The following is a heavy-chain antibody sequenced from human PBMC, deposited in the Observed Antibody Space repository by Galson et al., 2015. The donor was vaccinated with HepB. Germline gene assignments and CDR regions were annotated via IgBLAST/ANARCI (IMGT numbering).Heavy chain of an antibody. CDR1: GFTFSSYA. V-gene: IGHV3-30-3*01. J-gene: IGHJ4*02. Sequence: SLRLSCAASGFTFSSYAMHRVRQAPGKGLEWVAVISYDGSNKYYADSVKGRFTISRDNSKNTLYLQMNSLRAEDTAVYYCARAQYSSSWTPLDYWGQGTLVTVSS. CDR3: ARAQYSSSWTPLDY. CDR2: ISYDGSNK. D-gene: IGHD6-13*01.